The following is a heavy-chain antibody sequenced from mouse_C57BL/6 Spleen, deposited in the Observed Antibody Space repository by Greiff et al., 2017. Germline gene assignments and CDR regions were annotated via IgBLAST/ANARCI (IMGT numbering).Heavy chain of an antibody. CDR1: GFTFSNYW. J-gene: IGHJ2*01. CDR3: TADGFPFDY. CDR2: IRLKSDNYAT. V-gene: IGHV6-3*01. Sequence: EVKVEESGGGLVQPGGSMKLSCVASGFTFSNYWMNWVRQSPEKGLEWVAQIRLKSDNYATHYAESVKGRFTISRDDSKSSVYLQMNNLRAEDTGIYYCTADGFPFDYWGQGTTLTVSS. D-gene: IGHD2-3*01.